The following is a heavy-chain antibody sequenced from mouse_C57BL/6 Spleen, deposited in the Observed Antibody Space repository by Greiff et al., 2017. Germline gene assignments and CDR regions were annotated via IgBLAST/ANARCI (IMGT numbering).Heavy chain of an antibody. CDR1: GFTFSSYA. CDR3: ARDRGDRITTVRGTHWYFDV. Sequence: EVQGVESGGGLVKPGGSLKLSCAASGFTFSSYAMSWVRQTPEKRLEWVATISDGGSYTYYPDNVKGRFTISRDHAKNNLYLQMSHLKSEDTAMYYCARDRGDRITTVRGTHWYFDVWGTGTTVTVSS. V-gene: IGHV5-4*01. CDR2: ISDGGSYT. J-gene: IGHJ1*03. D-gene: IGHD1-1*01.